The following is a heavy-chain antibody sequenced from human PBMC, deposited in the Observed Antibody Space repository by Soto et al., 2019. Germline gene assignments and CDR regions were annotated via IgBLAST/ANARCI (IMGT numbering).Heavy chain of an antibody. CDR2: IIPILGIA. Sequence: SVKVSCKASGGTFSSYTISWVRQAPGQGLEWMGRIIPILGIANYAQKFQGRVTITADKSTSTAYMELSSLRSEDTAVYYCARGTYYDYIWGSYRHDYWGQGTLVTVS. CDR1: GGTFSSYT. V-gene: IGHV1-69*02. J-gene: IGHJ4*02. CDR3: ARGTYYDYIWGSYRHDY. D-gene: IGHD3-16*02.